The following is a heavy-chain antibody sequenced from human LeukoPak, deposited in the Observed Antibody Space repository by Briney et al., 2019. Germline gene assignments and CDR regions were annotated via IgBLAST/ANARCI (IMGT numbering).Heavy chain of an antibody. CDR3: AKGAAAGKVDWFDP. V-gene: IGHV3-23*01. Sequence: GGSLRLSCAASGFTFSNFAMMWVRQAPGTGLQWVSTITGYGATFYADSVRGRFTIFRDTSMNKLFLQMNSLGAEDTAVYYCAKGAAAGKVDWFDPWGQGPLVTVSS. CDR1: GFTFSNFA. J-gene: IGHJ5*02. D-gene: IGHD6-13*01. CDR2: ITGYGAT.